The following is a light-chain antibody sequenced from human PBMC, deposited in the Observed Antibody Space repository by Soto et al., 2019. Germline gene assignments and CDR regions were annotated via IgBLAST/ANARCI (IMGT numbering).Light chain of an antibody. CDR1: QSVSSY. J-gene: IGKJ5*01. V-gene: IGKV3-11*01. Sequence: EIVLTQSPATLSLSPGERATLSCRASQSVSSYLAWYQQKPGQAPRLLIYDASNRATGIPARFSGSGSGTDFTLTISSLDPEDFAVYYCQHRSDWPPLTFGQGTRLEIK. CDR3: QHRSDWPPLT. CDR2: DAS.